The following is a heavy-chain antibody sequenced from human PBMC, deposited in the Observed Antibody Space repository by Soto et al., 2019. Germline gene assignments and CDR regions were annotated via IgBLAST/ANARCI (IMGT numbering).Heavy chain of an antibody. V-gene: IGHV1-46*01. D-gene: IGHD3-10*01. J-gene: IGHJ3*02. Sequence: ASVKVSCKASGYTFTSYYMHWVRQAPGQGLEWMGIINPSGGSTSYAQKFQGRVTMTRDTSTSTVYMELSSLRSEDTAVYYCASPRLGSGSYYPIDAFDIWGQGTMVTVSS. CDR3: ASPRLGSGSYYPIDAFDI. CDR2: INPSGGST. CDR1: GYTFTSYY.